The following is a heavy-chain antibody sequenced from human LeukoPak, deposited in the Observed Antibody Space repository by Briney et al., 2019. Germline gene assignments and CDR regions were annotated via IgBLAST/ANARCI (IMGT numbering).Heavy chain of an antibody. D-gene: IGHD4-17*01. Sequence: SVKVSCKASGGTFSSYAISWVRQAPGQGLEWMGGIIPIFGTANYAQRFQGRVTITADKSTSTTYMELSSLRSEDTAVYYCARDGETDYGDYEEGAFDIWGQGTMVTVSS. V-gene: IGHV1-69*06. CDR2: IIPIFGTA. CDR1: GGTFSSYA. CDR3: ARDGETDYGDYEEGAFDI. J-gene: IGHJ3*02.